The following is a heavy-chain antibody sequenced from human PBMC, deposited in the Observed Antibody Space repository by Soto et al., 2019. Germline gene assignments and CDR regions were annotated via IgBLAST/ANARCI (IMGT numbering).Heavy chain of an antibody. CDR2: IIPIFGTA. CDR1: GGTFSSYA. CDR3: ARVGSGSYSAYDAFDI. D-gene: IGHD1-26*01. J-gene: IGHJ3*02. V-gene: IGHV1-69*13. Sequence: SVKVSCKASGGTFSSYAISWVRQAPGQGLEWMGGIIPIFGTANYAQKFQGRVTITADESTSTAYMELSSLRSEDTAVYYCARVGSGSYSAYDAFDIWGQGTMVTVSS.